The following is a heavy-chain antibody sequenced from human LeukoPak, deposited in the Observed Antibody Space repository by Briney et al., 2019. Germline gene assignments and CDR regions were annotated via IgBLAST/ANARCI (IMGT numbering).Heavy chain of an antibody. CDR1: GFSFSSYA. CDR2: IGGSGGST. Sequence: GGSLTLSCAASGFSFSSYAMSWVRQPPGKGLEWVSAIGGSGGSTYFADTVNGRFTISTDNSKTRLYLEMNTLRAEDTAVYYCAKDRMYSSGWAFDYWGQGTLVTVSS. CDR3: AKDRMYSSGWAFDY. J-gene: IGHJ4*02. D-gene: IGHD1-26*01. V-gene: IGHV3-23*01.